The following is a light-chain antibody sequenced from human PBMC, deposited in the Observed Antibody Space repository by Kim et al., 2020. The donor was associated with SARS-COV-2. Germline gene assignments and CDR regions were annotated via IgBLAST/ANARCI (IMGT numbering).Light chain of an antibody. Sequence: SVAAVQTATISCAGDKLGDKNACWYQQKPGQSPVVVIYQDTKRSSGIPERFSGSNSGNTATLTIRGTQALDEADYYCQAWDSSTVVFGGGTKLTVL. CDR3: QAWDSSTVV. CDR1: KLGDKN. CDR2: QDT. J-gene: IGLJ2*01. V-gene: IGLV3-1*01.